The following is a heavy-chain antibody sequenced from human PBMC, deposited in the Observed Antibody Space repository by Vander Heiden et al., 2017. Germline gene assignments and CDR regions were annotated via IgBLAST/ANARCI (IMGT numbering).Heavy chain of an antibody. J-gene: IGHJ5*02. CDR2: IIPIFGTA. CDR1: GGTFSSYA. D-gene: IGHD3-22*01. V-gene: IGHV1-69*01. CDR3: AGSGGDSSGYYHDWFDP. Sequence: QVQLVQSGAEVKKPGSSVKVSCKASGGTFSSYAISWVRQAPGQGLEWMGGIIPIFGTANYAQKFQGRVTITADESTSTAYMELSSLRSEDTAVYYCAGSGGDSSGYYHDWFDPWGQGTLVTVSS.